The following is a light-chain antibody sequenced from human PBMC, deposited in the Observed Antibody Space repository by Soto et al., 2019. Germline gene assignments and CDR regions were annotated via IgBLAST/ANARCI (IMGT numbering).Light chain of an antibody. Sequence: DIQMTQSPSTLSRSVGDRGTITCRASQSVSRWLAWYQQKPGKAPKLLIYKASTLESGVPSRFSGSGSGTEFTLAISSLQPDDSPTYYCQQYNDNWTFGQGTKVEIK. CDR1: QSVSRW. CDR3: QQYNDNWT. V-gene: IGKV1-5*03. CDR2: KAS. J-gene: IGKJ1*01.